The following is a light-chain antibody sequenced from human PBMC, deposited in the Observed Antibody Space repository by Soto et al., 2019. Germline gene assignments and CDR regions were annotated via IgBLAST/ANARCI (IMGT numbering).Light chain of an antibody. CDR3: QQYYSTPWT. Sequence: DIVMTQSPDSLAVSLGERAIINCKSSQSVLYSSNNKNYLAWYQQKPGQPPKLLIYWASTRESWVPDRFSGSGSGTDFTLTISSLKAEDVAVYYCQQYYSTPWTFGQGTKVEIK. J-gene: IGKJ1*01. CDR2: WAS. V-gene: IGKV4-1*01. CDR1: QSVLYSSNNKNY.